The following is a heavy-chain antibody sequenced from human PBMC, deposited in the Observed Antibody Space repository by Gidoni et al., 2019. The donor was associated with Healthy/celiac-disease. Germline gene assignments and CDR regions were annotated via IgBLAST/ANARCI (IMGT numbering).Heavy chain of an antibody. V-gene: IGHV3-23*01. Sequence: EVQLLESGGGFVQAGGSLRLSCAASGFTFSSYAMRLVREARGKGLEWVSAISGSGGSTYYADSVKGRFTISRDNSKNTLYLQMNSLRAEDTAVYYCAKGRILPDYWGQGTLVTVSS. CDR1: GFTFSSYA. CDR3: AKGRILPDY. CDR2: ISGSGGST. J-gene: IGHJ4*02.